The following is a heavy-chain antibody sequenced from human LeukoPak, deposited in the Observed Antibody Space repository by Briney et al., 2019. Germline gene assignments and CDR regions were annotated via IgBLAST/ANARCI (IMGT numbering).Heavy chain of an antibody. Sequence: SQTLSLTCTVSGDSISSGTYYWSWIRQPAGKGLEWIGRIYTRIYTTGTTSYNPSLTSPVTRSVDTSKNQFSLKLNSVTAADTAVYYCARVPQATLSIEYWGQGTLVTVSS. V-gene: IGHV4-61*02. J-gene: IGHJ4*02. CDR1: GDSISSGTYY. CDR2: IYTRIYTTGTT. D-gene: IGHD2/OR15-2a*01. CDR3: ARVPQATLSIEY.